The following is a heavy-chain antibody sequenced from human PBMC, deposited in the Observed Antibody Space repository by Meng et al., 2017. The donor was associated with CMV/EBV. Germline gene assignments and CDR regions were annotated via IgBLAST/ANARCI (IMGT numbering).Heavy chain of an antibody. CDR2: IVVGSGNT. CDR3: AAEQYCRGGSCYGSSVGEGAFDI. V-gene: IGHV1-58*01. Sequence: SVKVSCKASGFTFTSSAVQWVRQARGQRLEWIGWIVVGSGNTNYAQKFQERVTITRDMSTSTAYMELSSLRSEDTAVYYCAAEQYCRGGSCYGSSVGEGAFDIWGQGTMVTVSS. J-gene: IGHJ3*02. CDR1: GFTFTSSA. D-gene: IGHD2-15*01.